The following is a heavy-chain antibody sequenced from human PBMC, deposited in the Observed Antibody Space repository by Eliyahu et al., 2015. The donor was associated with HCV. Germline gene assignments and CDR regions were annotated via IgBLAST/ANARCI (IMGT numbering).Heavy chain of an antibody. CDR2: INPTSGGA. V-gene: IGHV1-46*01. D-gene: IGHD2-2*01. J-gene: IGHJ4*02. CDR3: ARGDFDQLMGFDS. Sequence: QVQLVQSGAXXKKPGASXKXSCKASGYTFTSYSXHCVRQXPGQGLEWMGIINPTSGGASYEQKFQGRVTMTRDTSTSTVYMEVSSLRSEDTAVYYCARGDFDQLMGFDSWGQGALVTVSS. CDR1: GYTFTSYS.